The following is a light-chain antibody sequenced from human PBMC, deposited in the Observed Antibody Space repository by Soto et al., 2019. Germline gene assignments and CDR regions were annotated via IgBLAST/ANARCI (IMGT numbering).Light chain of an antibody. V-gene: IGLV1-44*01. Sequence: QSVLTQPPSASGTPGQRVTISCSGSSSIIGTNTVNWYQQFPRSAPKLLMYSSNQRPSGVPDRFSGSKSGTSASLAISGLQSEDEADYYCAAWDGSLNVVLFGGGTKVTVL. CDR3: AAWDGSLNVVL. CDR2: SSN. J-gene: IGLJ3*02. CDR1: SSIIGTNT.